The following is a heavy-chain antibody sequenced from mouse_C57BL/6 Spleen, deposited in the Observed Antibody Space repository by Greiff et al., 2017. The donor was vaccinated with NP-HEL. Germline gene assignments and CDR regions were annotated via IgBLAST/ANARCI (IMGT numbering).Heavy chain of an antibody. CDR1: GFTFSSYT. V-gene: IGHV5-9*01. J-gene: IGHJ4*01. CDR2: ISGGGGNT. CDR3: ARHVITTYYAMDY. Sequence: EVQLVESGGGLVKPGGSLKLSCAASGFTFSSYTMSWVRQTPEKRLEWVATISGGGGNTYYPDSVKGRFTISRDNAKNTLYLQMSSLRSEDTALYYCARHVITTYYAMDYWGQGTSVTVSS. D-gene: IGHD2-4*01.